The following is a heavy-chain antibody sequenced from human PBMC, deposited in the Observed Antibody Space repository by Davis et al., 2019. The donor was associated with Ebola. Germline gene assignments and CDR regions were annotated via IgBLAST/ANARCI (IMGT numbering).Heavy chain of an antibody. CDR3: ARDGYGSGEYYYYGMDV. CDR2: IYYSGST. J-gene: IGHJ6*02. Sequence: PSETLSLTCTVSGGSISSYYWSWIRQPPGKGLEWIGYIYYSGSTNYNPSLKSRVTISVDTSKNQFSLKLSSVTAADTAVYYCARDGYGSGEYYYYGMDVWGQGTTVTVSS. V-gene: IGHV4-59*01. D-gene: IGHD3-10*01. CDR1: GGSISSYY.